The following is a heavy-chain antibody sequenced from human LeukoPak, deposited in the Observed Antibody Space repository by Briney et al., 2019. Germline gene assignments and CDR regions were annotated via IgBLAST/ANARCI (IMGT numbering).Heavy chain of an antibody. V-gene: IGHV3-21*01. J-gene: IGHJ3*02. CDR3: ARDPGPPGFFYGDYGGDAFDI. Sequence: GGSLRLSCAASGFTFSSYEMNWVRQAPGKGLEWVSSISSSSYIYYSDSVTGRFTISRDNAKNSLYLQMNSLRAEDTAVYYCARDPGPPGFFYGDYGGDAFDIWGQGTMVTVSS. CDR1: GFTFSSYE. CDR2: ISSSSYI. D-gene: IGHD4-17*01.